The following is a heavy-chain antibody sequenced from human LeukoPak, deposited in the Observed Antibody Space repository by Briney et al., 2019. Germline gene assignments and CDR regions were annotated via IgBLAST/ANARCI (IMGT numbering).Heavy chain of an antibody. V-gene: IGHV1-69*13. CDR3: ARDRAAAGLNNWFGP. CDR2: IVPIFGTA. Sequence: SVKVSCKASGGTFSSYSISWVRQAPGQGLEWMGGIVPIFGTADYAQKFQGRVTITADESTSTAYMELSSLRSEDTAVYYCARDRAAAGLNNWFGPWGQGTRVTVSS. J-gene: IGHJ5*02. CDR1: GGTFSSYS. D-gene: IGHD6-13*01.